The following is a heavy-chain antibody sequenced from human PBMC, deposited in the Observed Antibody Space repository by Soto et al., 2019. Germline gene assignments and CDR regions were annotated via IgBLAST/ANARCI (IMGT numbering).Heavy chain of an antibody. V-gene: IGHV3-11*01. Sequence: QVHLVESGGGLVKPGGSLRLSCAASGFIFSDYYMTWIRQPPGKGLEWVSYISGSGTTIHYAGSVKGRFTVSRDNARNLLYLQMDSLRAEDTAFYYCANDPFYYASRYWGQGTLVTVSS. D-gene: IGHD3-16*01. CDR2: ISGSGTTI. CDR1: GFIFSDYY. CDR3: ANDPFYYASRY. J-gene: IGHJ4*02.